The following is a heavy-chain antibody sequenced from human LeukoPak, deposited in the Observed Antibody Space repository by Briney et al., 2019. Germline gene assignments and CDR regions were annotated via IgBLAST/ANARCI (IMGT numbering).Heavy chain of an antibody. V-gene: IGHV1-2*02. J-gene: IGHJ6*03. D-gene: IGHD3-3*01. CDR3: ARAVGRFLEWLFDYYMDV. Sequence: ASVKVSCKASGYTFTGYYMHWVRQAPGQGLEWMGWINPNSGGTNYAQKFQSRVTMTRDTSISTAYMELSRLRSDDTAVYYCARAVGRFLEWLFDYYMDVWGKGTTVTVSS. CDR2: INPNSGGT. CDR1: GYTFTGYY.